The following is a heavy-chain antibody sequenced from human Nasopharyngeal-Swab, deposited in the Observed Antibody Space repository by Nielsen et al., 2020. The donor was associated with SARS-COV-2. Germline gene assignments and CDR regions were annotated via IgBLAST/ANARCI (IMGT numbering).Heavy chain of an antibody. J-gene: IGHJ3*02. D-gene: IGHD6-13*01. V-gene: IGHV4-38-2*02. Sequence: SETLSLTCTVSGYSISSGYYWGWIRQPPGKGLEWIGSIYHSGSTYYNPSLKSRVTISVDTSKNQFSLKLSSVTAADTAVYYCARVTWVQIAAAGNDAFDIWGQGTMVTVSS. CDR2: IYHSGST. CDR3: ARVTWVQIAAAGNDAFDI. CDR1: GYSISSGYY.